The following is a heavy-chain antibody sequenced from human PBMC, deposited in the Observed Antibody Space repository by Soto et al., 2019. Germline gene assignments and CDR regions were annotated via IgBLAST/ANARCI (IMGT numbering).Heavy chain of an antibody. Sequence: ASVKVSCKASGGSFTYTLSWVRQAPGQGLEWMGGIIPIFGTTNYAQKFQGRVTITADESTKTAYMELSTLRSEDTAVYYCARLHSHGTYGMDVWGQGATVTVSS. CDR2: IIPIFGTT. D-gene: IGHD5-18*01. CDR1: GGSFTYT. V-gene: IGHV1-69*13. J-gene: IGHJ6*02. CDR3: ARLHSHGTYGMDV.